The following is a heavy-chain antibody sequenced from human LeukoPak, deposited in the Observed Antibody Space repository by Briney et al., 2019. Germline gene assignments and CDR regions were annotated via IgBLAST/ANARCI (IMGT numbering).Heavy chain of an antibody. V-gene: IGHV3-11*03. CDR3: ASGNCGCSTTTCDYFDS. Sequence: PGGSLRLSCAASGFTFSDYYMSWIRQAPGKGLEWVSYISSSSTDTNYADSVKGRFTTSRDNAKKSLYLQMNSLRADDTAVYYCASGNCGCSTTTCDYFDSWGQGTLVTVSS. J-gene: IGHJ4*02. CDR1: GFTFSDYY. CDR2: ISSSSTDT. D-gene: IGHD2-2*01.